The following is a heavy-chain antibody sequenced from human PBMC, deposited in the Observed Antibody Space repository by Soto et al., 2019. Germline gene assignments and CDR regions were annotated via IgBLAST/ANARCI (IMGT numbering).Heavy chain of an antibody. V-gene: IGHV3-21*01. D-gene: IGHD3-10*01. Sequence: EVQLVESGGGLVKPGGSLRLSCAASGFTFSSYSMNWVRQAPGKGLEWVSSISSSSSYIYYADSVKGRFTISRDNAKNSLDLQMNSLRAEDTAVYYCAKTADYYGSGSSFFDYWGQGTLVTVSS. J-gene: IGHJ4*02. CDR3: AKTADYYGSGSSFFDY. CDR1: GFTFSSYS. CDR2: ISSSSSYI.